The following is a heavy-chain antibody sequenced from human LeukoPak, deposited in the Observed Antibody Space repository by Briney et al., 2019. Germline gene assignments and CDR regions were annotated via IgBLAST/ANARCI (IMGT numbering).Heavy chain of an antibody. D-gene: IGHD1-26*01. J-gene: IGHJ1*01. CDR2: ISSSSSYI. CDR1: GFTFSSYS. V-gene: IGHV3-21*01. CDR3: ARDLMGATHYFQH. Sequence: KTGGSLRLSCAASGFTFSSYSMNWVRQAPGKGLEWVSSISSSSSYIYYADSVKGRFTISRDNAKNSLYLQMNSLRAEDTAVYYCARDLMGATHYFQHWGQGTLVTVSS.